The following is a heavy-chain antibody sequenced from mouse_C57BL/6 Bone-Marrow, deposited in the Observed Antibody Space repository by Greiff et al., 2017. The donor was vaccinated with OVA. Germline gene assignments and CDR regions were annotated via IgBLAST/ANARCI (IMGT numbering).Heavy chain of an antibody. J-gene: IGHJ4*01. CDR2: IWWDDDK. D-gene: IGHD2-5*01. V-gene: IGHV8-8*01. CDR3: ARMGGSYSNFYYYAKDC. Sequence: ESGPGILQPSQTLSLTCSFSGFSLSTFGTGVAWFRQPSGKGLEWLAHIWWDDDKYYNPALKSRLTISNDTSKTQVFLKIANVDTADTATYYCARMGGSYSNFYYYAKDCWGQGASVTVSS. CDR1: GFSLSTFGTG.